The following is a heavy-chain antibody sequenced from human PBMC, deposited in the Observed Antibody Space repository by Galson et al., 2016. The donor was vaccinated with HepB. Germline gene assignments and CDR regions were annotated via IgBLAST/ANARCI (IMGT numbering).Heavy chain of an antibody. CDR1: GGSVSSGSYY. J-gene: IGHJ4*02. CDR3: ARLDDGSGRWMFDN. D-gene: IGHD6-19*01. Sequence: ETLSLTCTVSGGSVSSGSYYWSWIRQPPGKTLEWVGYLSDTGTAYFNPSLEGRASISVDTSKNQFALRLRSVTAANTAVYYCARLDDGSGRWMFDNWGQGILVTVSS. V-gene: IGHV4-61*01. CDR2: LSDTGTA.